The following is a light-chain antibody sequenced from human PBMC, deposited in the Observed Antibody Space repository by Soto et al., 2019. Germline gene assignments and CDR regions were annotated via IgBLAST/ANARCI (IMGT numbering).Light chain of an antibody. V-gene: IGKV1-5*03. J-gene: IGKJ1*01. CDR2: KAS. CDR3: QQYNNYPWT. CDR1: QSISSW. Sequence: DMQMTQSPSTLSASVGDRVTITSRASQSISSWLAWYQQKPGKAPKLLIYKASSLESGVPSRFSGSGSGTESTLTISSLQPDDFATYYCQQYNNYPWTFGQGTKVEIK.